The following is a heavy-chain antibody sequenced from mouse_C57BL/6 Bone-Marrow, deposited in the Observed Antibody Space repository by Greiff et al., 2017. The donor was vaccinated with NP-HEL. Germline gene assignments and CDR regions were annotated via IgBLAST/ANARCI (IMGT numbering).Heavy chain of an antibody. CDR1: GFTFSDYY. D-gene: IGHD1-1*01. Sequence: EVKLMESGGGLVQPGGSLKLSCAASGFTFSDYYMYWVRQTPEKRLEWVAYISNGGGSTYYPDTVKGRFTISRDNAKNTLYLQMSRLKSEDTAMYYCARHNYGSSSYAMDYWGQGTSVTVSS. V-gene: IGHV5-12*01. CDR2: ISNGGGST. J-gene: IGHJ4*01. CDR3: ARHNYGSSSYAMDY.